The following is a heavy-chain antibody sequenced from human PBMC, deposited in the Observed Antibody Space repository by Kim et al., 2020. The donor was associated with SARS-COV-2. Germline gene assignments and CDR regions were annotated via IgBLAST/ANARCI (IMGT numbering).Heavy chain of an antibody. CDR2: IYPGDSDT. D-gene: IGHD5-18*01. CDR3: ARQLWVEEGYSYGCDY. CDR1: GYSFTSYW. Sequence: GESLKISCKGSGYSFTSYWIGWVRLMPGKGLEWMGIIYPGDSDTRYSPSFQGQVTISADKSISTAYLQWSSLKASDTAMYYCARQLWVEEGYSYGCDYWGQGTLVTVSS. V-gene: IGHV5-51*01. J-gene: IGHJ4*02.